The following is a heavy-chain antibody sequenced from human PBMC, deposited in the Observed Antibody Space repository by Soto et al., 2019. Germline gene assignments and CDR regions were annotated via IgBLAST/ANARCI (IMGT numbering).Heavy chain of an antibody. CDR1: GLTFSSYA. D-gene: IGHD1-7*01. CDR2: ISYSGDST. J-gene: IGHJ3*02. V-gene: IGHV3-23*01. Sequence: EVQLLESGGGLVQPGGSLRLSCAASGLTFSSYAMNWVRQAPGKGLEWVSGISYSGDSTYYADSVRGRFTISRDNSKNTLYLQMNSLRAEDTATYYCANLNWNYGLGAFDIWGQGTMVTFSS. CDR3: ANLNWNYGLGAFDI.